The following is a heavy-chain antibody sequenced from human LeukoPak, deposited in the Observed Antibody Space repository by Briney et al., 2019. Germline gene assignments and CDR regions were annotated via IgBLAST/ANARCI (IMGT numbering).Heavy chain of an antibody. CDR1: GGSISSYY. D-gene: IGHD3-10*01. Sequence: SEALSLTCTVSGGSISSYYWSWIRQPAGKGLEWIGRIYTSGSTNYNPSLKSRVTMSVDTSKNQFSLNLSSVTAADTAVYYCTRDSQLEWFYSWGQGTLVTVSS. CDR3: TRDSQLEWFYS. V-gene: IGHV4-4*07. CDR2: IYTSGST. J-gene: IGHJ5*01.